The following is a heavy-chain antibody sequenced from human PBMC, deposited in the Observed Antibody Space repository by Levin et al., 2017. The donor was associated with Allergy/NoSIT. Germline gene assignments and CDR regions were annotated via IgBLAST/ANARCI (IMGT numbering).Heavy chain of an antibody. CDR3: ARDRWEVLSDYYGMDV. V-gene: IGHV3-33*01. J-gene: IGHJ6*02. Sequence: QAGGSLRLSCAASGFSITNYGMHWVRQSPGKGLEGVAVIWYGGNNRQYADSVKGRFIVSGENAKNTVYLEMNNLGADDTAMYYCARDRWEVLSDYYGMDVWGQGTTVTVSS. CDR2: IWYGGNNR. CDR1: GFSITNYG. D-gene: IGHD1-26*01.